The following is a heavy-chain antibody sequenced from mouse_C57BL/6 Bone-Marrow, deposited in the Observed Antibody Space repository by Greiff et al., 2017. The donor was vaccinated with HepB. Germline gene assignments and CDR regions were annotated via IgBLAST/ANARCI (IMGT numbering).Heavy chain of an antibody. Sequence: VKLMESGAELVKPGASVKISCKASGYAFSSYWMNWVKQRPGKGLEWIGQIYPGDGDTNYNGKFKGKATLTADQSSSTAYMQLSSLTSEDSAVYFCARGRGFTTVVARGYYFDYWGQGTTLTVSS. J-gene: IGHJ2*01. CDR2: IYPGDGDT. D-gene: IGHD1-1*01. CDR3: ARGRGFTTVVARGYYFDY. V-gene: IGHV1-80*01. CDR1: GYAFSSYW.